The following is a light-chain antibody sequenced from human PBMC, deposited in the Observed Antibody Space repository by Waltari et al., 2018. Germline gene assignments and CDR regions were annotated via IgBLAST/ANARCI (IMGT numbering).Light chain of an antibody. J-gene: IGLJ3*02. CDR2: RDD. Sequence: QSVLTQPPSASGTPGQRVTISCSGSNSNIGKNFVYWYHKLAGTAPKLLTYRDDQRPSGVPDRFSGSKSGTSASLAISGLRSEDEADYYCAAWDDSLSGQVLFGGGTKLTVL. CDR3: AAWDDSLSGQVL. CDR1: NSNIGKNF. V-gene: IGLV1-47*01.